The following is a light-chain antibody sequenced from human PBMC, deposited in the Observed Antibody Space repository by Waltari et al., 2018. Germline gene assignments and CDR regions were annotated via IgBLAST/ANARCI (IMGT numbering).Light chain of an antibody. Sequence: EIVLTQSPGTLSPSPGERATLSCRASQSVSSASLAWYQQKPGKAPRRLIYGASSRATGIPDRFSGSGSGTDFTLTISRLEPDDFAVYYCQQSGSSPLFTFGPGTKVDVK. CDR1: QSVSSAS. CDR2: GAS. V-gene: IGKV3-20*01. J-gene: IGKJ3*01. CDR3: QQSGSSPLFT.